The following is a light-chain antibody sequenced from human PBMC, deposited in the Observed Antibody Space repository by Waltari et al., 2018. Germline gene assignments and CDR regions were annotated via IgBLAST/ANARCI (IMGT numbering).Light chain of an antibody. V-gene: IGLV2-14*01. CDR2: EVS. CDR3: SAYRGSSALV. CDR1: SSDVGAYNY. J-gene: IGLJ1*01. Sequence: QSALTQPASVSGSPAQSITISCTGTSSDVGAYNYVSWFQQHPGKAPKLLFYEVSNRPSGVVSRFSGSRSGNPASLTISGLQAEDEADYYCSAYRGSSALVFGIGTKVTVL.